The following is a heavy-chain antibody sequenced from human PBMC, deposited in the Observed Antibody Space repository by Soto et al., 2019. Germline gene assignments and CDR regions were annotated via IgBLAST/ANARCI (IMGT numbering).Heavy chain of an antibody. Sequence: PGGSLRLSCAASGFTFSSYAMSWVRQAPGKGLEWVSAISGSGGSTYYADSVKGRFTISRDNSKNTLYLQMNSLRAEDTAVYYCANGGYSYGIYYYYGMDVWGQGTTVTVSS. CDR2: ISGSGGST. J-gene: IGHJ6*02. CDR3: ANGGYSYGIYYYYGMDV. CDR1: GFTFSSYA. V-gene: IGHV3-23*01. D-gene: IGHD5-18*01.